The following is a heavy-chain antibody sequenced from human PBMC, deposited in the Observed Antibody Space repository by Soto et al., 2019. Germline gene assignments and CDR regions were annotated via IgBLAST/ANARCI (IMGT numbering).Heavy chain of an antibody. CDR1: GFTFSTYC. J-gene: IGHJ3*01. Sequence: GSLRLSCAASGFTFSTYCMNWVRQAPGKGLEWVSSISATSTYIYYADSVKGRFSISRDNAKNSLYLQINSLRAEDTAVHYCVRDFYRIVGATADDFDVWGQGTMVTVS. CDR3: VRDFYRIVGATADDFDV. V-gene: IGHV3-21*01. CDR2: ISATSTYI. D-gene: IGHD1-26*01.